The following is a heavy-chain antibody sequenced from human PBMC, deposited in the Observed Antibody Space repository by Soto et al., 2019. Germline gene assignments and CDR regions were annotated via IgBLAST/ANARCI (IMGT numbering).Heavy chain of an antibody. CDR2: IYYSGST. CDR1: GGSISSYY. Sequence: PSETLSLTCTVSGGSISSYYWSWIRQPPGKGLEWIGYIYYSGSTNYNPSLKSRVTISVDTSKNQFSLKLSSVTAADAAVYYCARQPHGSGSHFLYWGQGTLVTVSS. D-gene: IGHD3-10*01. CDR3: ARQPHGSGSHFLY. V-gene: IGHV4-59*01. J-gene: IGHJ4*02.